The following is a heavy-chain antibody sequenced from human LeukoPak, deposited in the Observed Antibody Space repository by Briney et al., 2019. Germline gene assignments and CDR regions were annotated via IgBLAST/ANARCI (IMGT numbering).Heavy chain of an antibody. D-gene: IGHD6-13*01. CDR1: GGSISSYY. CDR3: ARDMGSSWYGA. J-gene: IGHJ4*02. CDR2: INPSGNT. V-gene: IGHV4-4*07. Sequence: SETLSLTCTVSGGSISSYYWSWIRQPAGKGLEWIGRINPSGNTNYNPSLKSRVTMSVDTSKNQFSLKLSSVTAADTAVYYCARDMGSSWYGAWGQGTLVTVSS.